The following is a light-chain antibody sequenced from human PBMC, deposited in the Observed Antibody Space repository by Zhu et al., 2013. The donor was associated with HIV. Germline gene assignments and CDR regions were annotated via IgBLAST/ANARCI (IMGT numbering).Light chain of an antibody. CDR2: DAS. Sequence: EIVLTQSPATLSLSPGERATLSCRASQSVASYLAWYQQKPGQPPRLLIYDASNRATGIPARFSGSGSGTDFTLTIYSLQPDDFATYYCQHYHSYPYSFGQGTKLEIK. CDR3: QHYHSYPYS. V-gene: IGKV3-11*01. CDR1: QSVASY. J-gene: IGKJ2*03.